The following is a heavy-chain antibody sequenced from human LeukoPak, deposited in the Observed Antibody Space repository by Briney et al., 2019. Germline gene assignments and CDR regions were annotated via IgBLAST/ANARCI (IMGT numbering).Heavy chain of an antibody. CDR1: GGSFSGYY. Sequence: SETLSLTCAVYGGSFSGYYWSWIRQPPGKGLEWIGEINHSGSTNYNPSLKSRVTISVDTSKNQFSLKLSSVTAADTAVYYCASGYYDSSGYYYDYWGQGTVVTVSS. V-gene: IGHV4-34*01. CDR3: ASGYYDSSGYYYDY. CDR2: INHSGST. D-gene: IGHD3-22*01. J-gene: IGHJ4*02.